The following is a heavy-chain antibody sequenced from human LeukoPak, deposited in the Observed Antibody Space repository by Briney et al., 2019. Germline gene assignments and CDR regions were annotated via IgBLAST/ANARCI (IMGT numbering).Heavy chain of an antibody. Sequence: SETLSLTCTVSGGSISSYYWSWIRQPPGKGLEWIGYIYYSGSTNYNPSLKSRVTISVDTSKNQFSLKLSSVTAADTAVYYCARGGLPGFDYWGQGTLVTVSS. CDR1: GGSISSYY. CDR2: IYYSGST. V-gene: IGHV4-59*12. J-gene: IGHJ4*02. CDR3: ARGGLPGFDY. D-gene: IGHD3-16*01.